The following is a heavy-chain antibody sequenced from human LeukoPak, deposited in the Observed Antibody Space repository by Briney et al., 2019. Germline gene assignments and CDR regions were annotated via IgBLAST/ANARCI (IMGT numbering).Heavy chain of an antibody. CDR2: ISSSSSYI. Sequence: GGSLRLSCAASGFTFSSYSMNWVRQAPGKGLEWVSSISSSSSYIYYADSVKGRFTISRDNAKNSLYLQMNSLRAEDTAVYYCAMEGIAAAGKGDFDYWGQGTLVTVSS. J-gene: IGHJ4*02. CDR3: AMEGIAAAGKGDFDY. V-gene: IGHV3-21*01. D-gene: IGHD6-13*01. CDR1: GFTFSSYS.